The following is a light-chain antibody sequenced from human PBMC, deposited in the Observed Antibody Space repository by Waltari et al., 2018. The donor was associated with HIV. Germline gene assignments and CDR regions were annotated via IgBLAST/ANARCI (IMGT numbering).Light chain of an antibody. Sequence: QSALTQPPSASASRGQSVTISCTGTSSAVGAYNYVSWYQQYPGMAPKLIIYEVNKRPSGVPDRFSGSKSGNTASLTVSGLQAEDEADFYCSSYAGSAVVFGGGTKLTVL. V-gene: IGLV2-8*01. CDR2: EVN. CDR1: SSAVGAYNY. CDR3: SSYAGSAVV. J-gene: IGLJ2*01.